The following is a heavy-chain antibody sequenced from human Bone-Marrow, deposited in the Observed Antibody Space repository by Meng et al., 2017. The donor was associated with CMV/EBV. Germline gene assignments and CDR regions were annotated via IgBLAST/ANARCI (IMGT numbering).Heavy chain of an antibody. CDR2: ISPNNGGT. J-gene: IGHJ4*02. CDR3: VRGGGSSYVDY. D-gene: IGHD1-26*01. Sequence: SCKAPGYTFTGYYMHWVRQAPGQGLEWMGWISPNNGGTKYAQKFQGGVTMTRDTSISTAYMELSRLTSDDTAVYYCVRGGGSSYVDYWGQGTLVTVSS. CDR1: GYTFTGYY. V-gene: IGHV1-2*02.